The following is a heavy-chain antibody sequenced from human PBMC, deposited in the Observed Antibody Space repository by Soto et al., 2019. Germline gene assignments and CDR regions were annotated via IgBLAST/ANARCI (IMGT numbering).Heavy chain of an antibody. V-gene: IGHV1-8*01. CDR2: MIPNSGNT. D-gene: IGHD1-26*01. CDR1: VYTFTSYD. Sequence: QVQLVQSGAEVKKPGASVKVSCKASVYTFTSYDINWVRQATGQGLEWMGWMIPNSGNTGSAQTFQGRLTMTRNTYVSTAYMALRSPRSAYTAVYYCAIGNGGSYDWFDPWGQVILGTV. CDR3: AIGNGGSYDWFDP. J-gene: IGHJ5*02.